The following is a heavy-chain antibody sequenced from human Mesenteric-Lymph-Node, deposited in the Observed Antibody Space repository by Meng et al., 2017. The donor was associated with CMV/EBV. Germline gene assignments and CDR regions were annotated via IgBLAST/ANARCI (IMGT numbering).Heavy chain of an antibody. CDR3: ARGDRGYDYTYNWFDP. D-gene: IGHD5-12*01. Sequence: GESLKISCAASGFTFSSYSMNWVRQAPGKGLEWVSYISSSSSSTIYYADSVKGRFTISRDNAKNSLYLQMNSLRAEDTAVYYCARGDRGYDYTYNWFDPWGQGTLVTVSS. CDR2: ISSSSSSTI. CDR1: GFTFSSYS. J-gene: IGHJ5*02. V-gene: IGHV3-48*04.